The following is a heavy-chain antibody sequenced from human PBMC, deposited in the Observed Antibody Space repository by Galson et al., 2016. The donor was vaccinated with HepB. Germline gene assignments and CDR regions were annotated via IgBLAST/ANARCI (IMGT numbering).Heavy chain of an antibody. CDR3: ARGGRTELVTLDFDY. J-gene: IGHJ4*02. CDR2: IVPIFGTT. Sequence: SVKVSCKVSGGTFSRYAISWVRQAPGQGLEWMGGIVPIFGTTKYAQKFQGRFTVNADESTSTAYMELSSLRSEDTAVYYCARGGRTELVTLDFDYWGQGTLVTVSS. CDR1: GGTFSRYA. D-gene: IGHD3-16*01. V-gene: IGHV1-69*13.